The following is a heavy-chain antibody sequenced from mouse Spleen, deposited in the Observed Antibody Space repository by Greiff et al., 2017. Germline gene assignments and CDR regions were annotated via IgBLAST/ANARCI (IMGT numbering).Heavy chain of an antibody. CDR1: GYTFTSYG. J-gene: IGHJ3*01. CDR3: AREGTTVVAPY. V-gene: IGHV1-81*01. D-gene: IGHD1-1*01. CDR2: IYPRSGNT. Sequence: QVQLKESGAELARPGASVKLSCKASGYTFTSYGISWVKQRTGQGLEWIGEIYPRSGNTYYNEKFKGKATLTADKSSSTAYMELRSLTSEDSAVYFCAREGTTVVAPYWGQGTLVTVSA.